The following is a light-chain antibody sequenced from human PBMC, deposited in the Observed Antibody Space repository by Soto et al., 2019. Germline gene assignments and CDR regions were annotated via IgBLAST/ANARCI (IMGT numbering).Light chain of an antibody. CDR1: SSDVGSYNL. CDR2: EGS. Sequence: QSALTQPASVSGSPGQSITISCTGTSSDVGSYNLVSWYQQHPGKAPKLMIYEGSKRPSGVSNRFSGSKSGNTASLTISGLQAEEEADYYCCSYAGSITVFGGGTKLTVL. J-gene: IGLJ2*01. CDR3: CSYAGSITV. V-gene: IGLV2-23*01.